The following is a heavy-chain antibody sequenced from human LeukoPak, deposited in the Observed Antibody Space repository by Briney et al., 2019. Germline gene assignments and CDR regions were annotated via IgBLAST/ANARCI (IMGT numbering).Heavy chain of an antibody. CDR1: GGTLNSYA. CDR2: IIPVLGRV. CDR3: ARAIASADTGANWFDP. Sequence: ASVKVSCKASGGTLNSYAIGWVRQAPGQGLEWMGRIIPVLGRVHYAQQFQGRVTISADISTTTVYLDLSSLRSEDTAVYYCARAIASADTGANWFDPWGQGTLVTVSS. V-gene: IGHV1-69*04. D-gene: IGHD6-13*01. J-gene: IGHJ5*02.